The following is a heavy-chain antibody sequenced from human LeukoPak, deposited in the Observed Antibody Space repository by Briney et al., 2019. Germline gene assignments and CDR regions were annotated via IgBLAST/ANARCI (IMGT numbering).Heavy chain of an antibody. Sequence: SETLSLTCTVSGGSISGYYWSWIRQPPGKGLEWIGYIYSSGTTNYNPSLKSRVTMSVGTSKNQFSLKLSLVTAADTAMYYCARTKIVTWFDPWGQGTLVTVSS. V-gene: IGHV4-59*12. D-gene: IGHD2/OR15-2a*01. CDR3: ARTKIVTWFDP. CDR2: IYSSGTT. J-gene: IGHJ5*02. CDR1: GGSISGYY.